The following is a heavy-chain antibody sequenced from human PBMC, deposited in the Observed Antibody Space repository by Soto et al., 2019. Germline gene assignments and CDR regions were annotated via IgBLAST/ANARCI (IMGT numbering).Heavy chain of an antibody. CDR1: GYTFTSYD. CDR2: MNPNSGNT. V-gene: IGHV1-8*01. CDR3: ARGAPGESSVYKGVDCYYYGRGG. D-gene: IGHD3-22*01. J-gene: IGHJ6*01. Sequence: ASEKVSCKASGYTFTSYDINWVRQATGQGLEWMGWMNPNSGNTGYAQKFQGRVTMTRNTSISTAYMELSSLRSADTAVYYCARGAPGESSVYKGVDCYYYGRGGWEPANRVAVSS.